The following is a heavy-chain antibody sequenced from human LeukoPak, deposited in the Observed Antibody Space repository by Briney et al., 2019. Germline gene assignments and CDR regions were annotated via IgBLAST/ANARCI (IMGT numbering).Heavy chain of an antibody. CDR3: ARLPGYYDSSGYYYGSAFDI. D-gene: IGHD3-22*01. J-gene: IGHJ3*02. CDR1: GVSISSSSYY. CDR2: ISYSGST. Sequence: SRTLSLTCTVSGVSISSSSYYWGWIRPPPGKGLEWVRSISYSGSTYYNPSLKSRVNISVDTSKNQFSLKLSSVTAADTAVYYCARLPGYYDSSGYYYGSAFDIWGQGTMVTVSS. V-gene: IGHV4-39*01.